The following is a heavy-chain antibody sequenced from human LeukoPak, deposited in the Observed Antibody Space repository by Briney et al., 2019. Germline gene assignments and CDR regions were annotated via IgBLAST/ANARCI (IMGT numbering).Heavy chain of an antibody. CDR3: ARDMRLRGYSGYDLYYGMDV. V-gene: IGHV4-31*03. J-gene: IGHJ6*02. CDR1: GGSISSGGYY. Sequence: PSETLSLTCTVSGGSISSGGYYWSWIRQHPGKGLEWIGYIYYSGSTYYNPSLKSRVTISVDTSKNQFSLKLSSVTAADTAVYYCARDMRLRGYSGYDLYYGMDVWGQGTTVTVSS. CDR2: IYYSGST. D-gene: IGHD5-12*01.